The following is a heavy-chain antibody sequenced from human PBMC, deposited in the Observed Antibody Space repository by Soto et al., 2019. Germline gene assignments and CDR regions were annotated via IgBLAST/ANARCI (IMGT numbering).Heavy chain of an antibody. CDR2: ISYDGSSK. J-gene: IGHJ4*02. CDR3: TGEVASGY. D-gene: IGHD2-8*02. CDR1: GFTFSSYG. V-gene: IGHV3-30*03. Sequence: QVQLVESGGGVVQPGRSLRLSSAASGFTFSSYGMHWVRLAPGKGLEWVAVISYDGSSKYYADSVKGRFTISRDNSKNTLYLEMNSLRADDTAVYYCTGEVASGYWGQGTLVTVSS.